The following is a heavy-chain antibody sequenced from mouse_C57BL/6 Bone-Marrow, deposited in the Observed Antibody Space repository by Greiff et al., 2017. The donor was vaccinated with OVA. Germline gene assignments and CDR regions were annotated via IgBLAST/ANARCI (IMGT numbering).Heavy chain of an antibody. J-gene: IGHJ4*01. CDR1: GYTFTSYW. V-gene: IGHV1-64*01. Sequence: QVQLQQPGAELVKPGASVKLSCKASGYTFTSYWMHWVKQRPGQGLEWIGIIHPNSGSTNYNEKFKSKATLTVDKSSSTAYMQLSSLTCEDSAVYCCARFVTAGATRGVYAALDYWGQGTSVTVSA. CDR3: ARFVTAGATRGVYAALDY. D-gene: IGHD3-1*01. CDR2: IHPNSGST.